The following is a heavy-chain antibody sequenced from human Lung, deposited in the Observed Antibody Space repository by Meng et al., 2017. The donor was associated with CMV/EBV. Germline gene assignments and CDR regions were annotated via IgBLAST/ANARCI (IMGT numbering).Heavy chain of an antibody. CDR1: GFTLSDSN. D-gene: IGHD2-21*01. V-gene: IGHV3-21*01. CDR2: ISSGSTSI. J-gene: IGHJ5*02. Sequence: EVQLVVAGGGLVRAGGSLRLSCAASGFTLSDSNMNWVRQAPGKGLEWVSSISSGSTSIYYADSVKGRFTISRDNAKNSLYLQMNSLRAEDTALYYCATDKGEGFDPWGQGTLVTVSS. CDR3: ATDKGEGFDP.